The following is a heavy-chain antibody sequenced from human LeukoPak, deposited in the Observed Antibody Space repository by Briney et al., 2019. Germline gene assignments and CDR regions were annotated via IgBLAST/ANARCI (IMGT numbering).Heavy chain of an antibody. Sequence: SETLSLNCAVYGGSFSGHYWSWIRQPPGKGLEWIGEINHSGSTNYNPSLKSRVTISVDTSKNQFSLKLSSVTAADTAVYYCARGRRSGYYYVIDYWGQGTLVTVSS. J-gene: IGHJ4*02. CDR3: ARGRRSGYYYVIDY. CDR1: GGSFSGHY. V-gene: IGHV4-34*01. CDR2: INHSGST. D-gene: IGHD3-22*01.